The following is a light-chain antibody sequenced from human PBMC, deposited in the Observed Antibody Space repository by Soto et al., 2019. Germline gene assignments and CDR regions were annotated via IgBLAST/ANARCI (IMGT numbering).Light chain of an antibody. CDR2: YDS. Sequence: SYELTQPPSVSVAPGKTARITCGGNNIGSKSVHWYQQKPGQAPVLVIYYDSDRPSGIPERFSGSNSWNPASLAISRVEAGDEADYYCQVWESSSDHPVVFGGGTKLTVL. CDR3: QVWESSSDHPVV. CDR1: NIGSKS. J-gene: IGLJ2*01. V-gene: IGLV3-21*01.